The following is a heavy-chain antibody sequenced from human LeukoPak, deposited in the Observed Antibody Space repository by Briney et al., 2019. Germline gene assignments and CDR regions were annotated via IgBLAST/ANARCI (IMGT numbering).Heavy chain of an antibody. CDR2: VSSSSSTI. CDR1: GFTFSSYT. V-gene: IGHV3-48*02. D-gene: IGHD1-26*01. J-gene: IGHJ4*02. Sequence: GGSLRLSCAASGFTFSSYTMNWVRQAPGKGLEWVSYVSSSSSTIYYADSVKGRFTISRDNAKNSLYLQMNSLRDEDTAVYYCARGLGATKGGVDYWGQGTLVTVSS. CDR3: ARGLGATKGGVDY.